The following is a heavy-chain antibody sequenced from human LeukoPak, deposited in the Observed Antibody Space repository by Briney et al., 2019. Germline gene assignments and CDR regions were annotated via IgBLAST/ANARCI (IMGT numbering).Heavy chain of an antibody. CDR1: GYTFSNYA. CDR2: INTDTGKP. J-gene: IGHJ5*02. V-gene: IGHV7-4-1*02. Sequence: ASVKVSCRASGYTFSNYALNWVRQAPGQGLEWMGWINTDTGKPTYAQGFTGRFVFSLDTSVSTAYLQISSLQAADTAVYYCARFPHPYCSSAGCPNWLDPWGQGTLVTVSS. CDR3: ARFPHPYCSSAGCPNWLDP. D-gene: IGHD2-2*01.